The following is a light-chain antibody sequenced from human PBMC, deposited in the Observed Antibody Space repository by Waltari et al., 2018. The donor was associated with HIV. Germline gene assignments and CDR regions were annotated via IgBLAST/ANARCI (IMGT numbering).Light chain of an antibody. J-gene: IGLJ2*01. CDR3: CAYAGSTTYVI. V-gene: IGLV2-23*02. CDR2: EVS. CDR1: SSDVGGYNL. Sequence: QSALTQPASVSGSPGQSITISCTGTSSDVGGYNLVSWYHQHPGKAPKFMIYEVSKRPSGGSNRFSGSKSGNTASLTISGLQAEDEADYYCCAYAGSTTYVIFGGGTKLTVL.